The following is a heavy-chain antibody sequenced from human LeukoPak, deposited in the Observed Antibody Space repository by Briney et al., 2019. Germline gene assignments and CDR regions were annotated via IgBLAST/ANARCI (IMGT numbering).Heavy chain of an antibody. CDR1: GFTFRDYY. D-gene: IGHD4-17*01. CDR2: ISSSGSTI. CDR3: ARFSSSYGDWTDY. V-gene: IGHV3-11*01. Sequence: GGSLRLSCAASGFTFRDYYMSWIPQAPGKGLEWVSYISSSGSTIYYADSVKGRFTVSRDNAKNSLYLQMNSLRAEDTAVYYCARFSSSYGDWTDYWGQGTLVTVSS. J-gene: IGHJ4*02.